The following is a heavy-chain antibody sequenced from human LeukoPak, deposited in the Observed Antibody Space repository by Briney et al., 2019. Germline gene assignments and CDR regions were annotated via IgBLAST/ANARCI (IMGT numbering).Heavy chain of an antibody. J-gene: IGHJ4*02. Sequence: ASVKVSCKACGYTFTSYGISWVRQAPGQGLEWMGWISAYNGNTNYAQKLQGRVTMTTHTSTSTAYMELRSLRSDDTAVYYCARYYYGSGSYYNRLDYWGQGTLVTVSS. CDR1: GYTFTSYG. CDR3: ARYYYGSGSYYNRLDY. V-gene: IGHV1-18*01. CDR2: ISAYNGNT. D-gene: IGHD3-10*01.